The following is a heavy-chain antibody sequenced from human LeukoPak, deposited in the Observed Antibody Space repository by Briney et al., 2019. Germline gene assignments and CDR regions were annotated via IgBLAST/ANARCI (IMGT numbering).Heavy chain of an antibody. CDR1: GYTVTRYY. D-gene: IGHD3-3*01. V-gene: IGHV1-46*01. CDR2: INPSVWST. Sequence: ASVNLACMASGYTVTRYYMHWVRQPPGQVREWMGIINPSVWSTRHTRNFQGTGTMTTDTSTSQVYMELSSLRSEDTAVHYCARGRYYDFWSGYSWAQSRGYCGMDVWGQGNRVTVS. CDR3: ARGRYYDFWSGYSWAQSRGYCGMDV. J-gene: IGHJ6*02.